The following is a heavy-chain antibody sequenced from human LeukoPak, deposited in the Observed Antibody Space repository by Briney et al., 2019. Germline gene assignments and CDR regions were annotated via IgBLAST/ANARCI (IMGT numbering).Heavy chain of an antibody. J-gene: IGHJ4*02. CDR3: VRVGGSGSGWYYDY. CDR1: GFTFSSYS. Sequence: GGSLRLSCAGSGFTFSSYSMNWVRQAPGKGLEWVSSISSSSSYIHYADSVKGRFTISRDSAKNSLYLQMNSLRAEDTAVYYSVRVGGSGSGWYYDYWGQGTLVTVSS. D-gene: IGHD6-19*01. V-gene: IGHV3-21*01. CDR2: ISSSSSYI.